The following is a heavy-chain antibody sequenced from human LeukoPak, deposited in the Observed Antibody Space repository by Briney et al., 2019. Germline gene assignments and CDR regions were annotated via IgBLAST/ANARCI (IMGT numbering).Heavy chain of an antibody. CDR3: ARAPAVVTAPFDY. D-gene: IGHD2-21*02. CDR1: GFTFSSYG. V-gene: IGHV3-30*03. Sequence: GGSLRLSCAASGFTFSSYGMPWVRQAPGKGLEWVAVISYDGSNKYYADSVKGRFTISRDNSKNTLYLQMNSLRAEDTAVYYCARAPAVVTAPFDYWGQGTLVTVSS. CDR2: ISYDGSNK. J-gene: IGHJ4*02.